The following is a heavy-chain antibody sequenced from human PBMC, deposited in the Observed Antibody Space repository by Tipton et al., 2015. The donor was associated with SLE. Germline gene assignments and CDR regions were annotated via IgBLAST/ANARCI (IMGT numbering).Heavy chain of an antibody. CDR1: GLSISTYG. D-gene: IGHD2-15*01. V-gene: IGHV3-33*01. Sequence: QLVQSGGGVVQPGSSLRPSCAASGLSISTYGMHWVRQAPGKGLDWVAVIWYDGRKKYYADSVKGRFTISRDNSKNTVYLQMNSLRVEATAVYYCVRDRWQLDYWGQGTLVTVST. CDR2: IWYDGRKK. CDR3: VRDRWQLDY. J-gene: IGHJ4*02.